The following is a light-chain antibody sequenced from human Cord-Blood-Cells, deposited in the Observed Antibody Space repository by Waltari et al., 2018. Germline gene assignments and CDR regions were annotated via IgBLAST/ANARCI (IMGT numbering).Light chain of an antibody. J-gene: IGLJ3*02. Sequence: SYDLTQPSSVSLSPGQTARITCSADVLAKKYARWFQQQPGQAPVLVIYKDSERPSGIPERFSGSSSGTTVTLTISGAQVEDEADYYCYSAADNNLGVFGGGTKLTVL. V-gene: IGLV3-27*01. CDR2: KDS. CDR3: YSAADNNLGV. CDR1: VLAKKY.